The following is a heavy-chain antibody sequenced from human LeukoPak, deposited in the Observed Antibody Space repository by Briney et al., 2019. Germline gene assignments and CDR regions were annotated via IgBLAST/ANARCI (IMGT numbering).Heavy chain of an antibody. V-gene: IGHV2-5*02. CDR3: AHRPAPILGFDY. J-gene: IGHJ4*02. CDR2: ICWDDDK. CDR1: RFLRTTSGVG. Sequence: SGPPLMKPTQTLTLTCTFSRFLRTTSGVGVAWIGQPQEKALAYLALICWDDDKRYSPSLKSRLTITKDTSKNQVVLTMTNMDPVDTATYYCAHRPAPILGFDYWGQGTLVTVSS.